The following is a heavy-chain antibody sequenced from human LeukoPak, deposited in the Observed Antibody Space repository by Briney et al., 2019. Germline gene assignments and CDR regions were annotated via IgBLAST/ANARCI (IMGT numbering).Heavy chain of an antibody. Sequence: GASVKVSCKASGYTFTNYGISWVRRAPGQGLEWMGWISAYNGYTNYAQKLQGRVTMTTDTSTSTVYMELRSLRSGDTAVYYCARDGHRTYYYDTSTYRFDYWGQGTLVTVSS. CDR1: GYTFTNYG. D-gene: IGHD3-22*01. CDR3: ARDGHRTYYYDTSTYRFDY. V-gene: IGHV1-18*01. CDR2: ISAYNGYT. J-gene: IGHJ4*02.